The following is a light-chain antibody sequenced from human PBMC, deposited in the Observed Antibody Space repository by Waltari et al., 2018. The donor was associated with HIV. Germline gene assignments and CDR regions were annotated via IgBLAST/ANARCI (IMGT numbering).Light chain of an antibody. CDR3: QAWDSSTAWV. CDR1: NLGDKY. CDR2: QDS. Sequence: YELTQPPSVSVSPGQTASITCSGNNLGDKYACWYQQKPGQSPVLVIYQDSKRPSGIPERFSGSNSGNTATLTISGTQAMDEADYYCQAWDSSTAWVFGGGTKLTVL. J-gene: IGLJ2*01. V-gene: IGLV3-1*01.